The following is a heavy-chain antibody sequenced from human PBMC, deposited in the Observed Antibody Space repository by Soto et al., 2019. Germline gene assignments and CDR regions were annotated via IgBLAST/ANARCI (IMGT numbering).Heavy chain of an antibody. CDR1: DGYMSSYY. CDR3: ARLWDINRNRYPDFFDY. J-gene: IGHJ4*02. D-gene: IGHD2-15*01. CDR2: IDHSGST. V-gene: IGHV4-59*01. Sequence: SETKSDTNTVADGYMSSYYGTWIRQKQGKGLEWIGYIDHSGSTNYKPSLKSRVTISMDTSKNQFSLWLTSVTTADSAVYYCARLWDINRNRYPDFFDYWGQGTLVTVSS.